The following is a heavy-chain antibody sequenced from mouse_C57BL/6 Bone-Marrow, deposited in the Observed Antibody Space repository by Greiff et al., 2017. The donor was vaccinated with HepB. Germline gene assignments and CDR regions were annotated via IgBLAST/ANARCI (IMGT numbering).Heavy chain of an antibody. D-gene: IGHD1-1*01. V-gene: IGHV1-54*01. CDR2: INPGSGGT. CDR3: ARSKVNYGSSYWYFDV. Sequence: VQGVESGAELVRPGTSVKVSCKASGYAFTNYLIEWVKQRPGQGLEWIGVINPGSGGTNYNEKFKGKATLTADKSSSTAYMQLSSLTSEDSAVYFCARSKVNYGSSYWYFDVWGTGTTVTVSS. J-gene: IGHJ1*03. CDR1: GYAFTNYL.